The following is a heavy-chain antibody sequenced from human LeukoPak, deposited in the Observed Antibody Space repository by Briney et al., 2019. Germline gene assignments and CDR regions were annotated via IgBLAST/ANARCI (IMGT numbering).Heavy chain of an antibody. CDR3: AKDERNWNYNLASQTYD. V-gene: IGHV3-23*01. CDR2: ISGSSVST. D-gene: IGHD1-7*01. Sequence: GGSLRLSCAASGFTFSSYGMHWARQAPGKGLEWVSAISGSSVSTYYADSVKGRFTVSRDNSKNTLYLQMSSLRAEDTAVYYCAKDERNWNYNLASQTYDWGQGTLVTVSS. J-gene: IGHJ4*02. CDR1: GFTFSSYG.